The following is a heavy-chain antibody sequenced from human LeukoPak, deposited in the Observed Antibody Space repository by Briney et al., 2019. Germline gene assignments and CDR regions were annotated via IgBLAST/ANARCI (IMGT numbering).Heavy chain of an antibody. CDR2: MWFGATT. CDR3: SRGRRGSYFQDY. Sequence: KASETLSLTCTVSGDSISSSNSYWGWVRQPPGKGLEWIGSMWFGATTSYDPSLKSRVTISIDPSKNQFSLKLSSVTAADPALYYCSRGRRGSYFQDYWGQGTLVTVSS. V-gene: IGHV4-39*07. J-gene: IGHJ4*02. D-gene: IGHD1-26*01. CDR1: GDSISSSNSY.